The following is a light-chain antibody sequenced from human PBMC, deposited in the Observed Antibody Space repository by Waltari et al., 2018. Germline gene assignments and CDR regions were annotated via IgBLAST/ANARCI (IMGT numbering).Light chain of an antibody. J-gene: IGKJ2*01. Sequence: DIQMTQSPSSLSASVGDGVTITCRASQSITNYLNWYQQKPVKAPKLLIYGGSSLPSGVPSRFSGSGFGTDFTLTISSLQPEDFATYYCQQSYSSPRTFGQGTTLEIK. CDR1: QSITNY. CDR3: QQSYSSPRT. V-gene: IGKV1-39*01. CDR2: GGS.